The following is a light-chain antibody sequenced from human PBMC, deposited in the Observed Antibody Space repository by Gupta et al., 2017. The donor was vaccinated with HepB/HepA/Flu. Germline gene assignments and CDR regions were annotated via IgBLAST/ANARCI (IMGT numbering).Light chain of an antibody. J-gene: IGLJ2*01. CDR3: QTWGAGTVV. V-gene: IGLV4-69*02. CDR2: IRSDGNY. CDR1: SGHSDYA. Sequence: HLVLTPSPSASASLGASVKLTCTLSSGHSDYAIAWHQRQPEKGPRYMMKIRSDGNYTKGSGIPDRFSGSRSGADRHLTISRLQSDDEADYYCQTWGAGTVVFGGGTKLTVL.